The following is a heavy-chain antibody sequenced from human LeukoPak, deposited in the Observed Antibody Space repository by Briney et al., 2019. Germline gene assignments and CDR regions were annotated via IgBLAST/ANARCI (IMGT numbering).Heavy chain of an antibody. CDR1: GGSLSTYY. J-gene: IGHJ5*02. V-gene: IGHV4-59*01. Sequence: SETLSLTCSVSGGSLSTYYRSWIRQPPGKGLEWIGYIYYTGSTDSNPSLKSRVTISIDTSKNQFSLRLSSVTAADTAVYYCARGHSSGYYQGGGWFDPWGQGTLVTVSS. CDR2: IYYTGST. CDR3: ARGHSSGYYQGGGWFDP. D-gene: IGHD3-22*01.